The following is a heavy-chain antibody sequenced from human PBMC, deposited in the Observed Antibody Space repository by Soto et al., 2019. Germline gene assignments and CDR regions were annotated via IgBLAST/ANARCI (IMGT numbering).Heavy chain of an antibody. CDR3: AREDGVVGSTSAFDY. CDR2: INGRSNYI. J-gene: IGHJ4*02. V-gene: IGHV3-21*01. D-gene: IGHD1-26*01. Sequence: GGSLRLSCAASGFTFSTYTMNWVRQAPGKGLEWVSSINGRSNYIYYADSVKGRFTISRDNAKNSLYLQMNSLRAEDTAVYYCAREDGVVGSTSAFDYWGQGTLVTVSS. CDR1: GFTFSTYT.